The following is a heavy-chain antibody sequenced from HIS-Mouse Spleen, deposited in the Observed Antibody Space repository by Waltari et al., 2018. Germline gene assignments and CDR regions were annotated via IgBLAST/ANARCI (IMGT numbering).Heavy chain of an antibody. CDR1: GGSFSGYH. V-gene: IGHV4-34*01. Sequence: QVQLKQWGAGLLKPSETLYLPCSVYGGSFSGYHWSWIRQPPGKGLEWIGASNHSGSTNYNPSLKSRVTISVDTSKNQFSLKLSSVTAADTAVYYCARVNSSFDYWGQGTLVTVSS. CDR2: SNHSGST. CDR3: ARVNSSFDY. D-gene: IGHD6-13*01. J-gene: IGHJ4*02.